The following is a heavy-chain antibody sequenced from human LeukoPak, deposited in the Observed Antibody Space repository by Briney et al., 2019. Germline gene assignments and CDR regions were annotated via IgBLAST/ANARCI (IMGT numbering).Heavy chain of an antibody. CDR1: GGSISSSSYY. CDR2: IYYSGST. CDR3: ARLEYSYGYAEDY. V-gene: IGHV4-39*01. J-gene: IGHJ4*02. D-gene: IGHD5-18*01. Sequence: SETLSLTCTVSGGSISSSSYYWGWIRQPPGKGLEWIGSIYYSGSTYYNPSLKSRVTISVDTSKNQFSLKLSSVTAADTAVYYCARLEYSYGYAEDYWGQGTLVTVSS.